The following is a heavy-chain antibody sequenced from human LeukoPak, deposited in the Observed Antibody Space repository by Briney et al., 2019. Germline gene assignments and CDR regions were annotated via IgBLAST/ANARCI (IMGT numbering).Heavy chain of an antibody. Sequence: GGSLRLSCTASGFTFSAYVMTWVRQAPGEGLEWVSGMTATGDTKYYADSVKGRFTISRDNSKNTLYLQLDSLRAEDTAVYYCARESVIGYYGGLDPWGQGTLVTVSS. CDR3: ARESVIGYYGGLDP. CDR1: GFTFSAYV. J-gene: IGHJ5*02. CDR2: MTATGDTK. V-gene: IGHV3-23*01. D-gene: IGHD2-15*01.